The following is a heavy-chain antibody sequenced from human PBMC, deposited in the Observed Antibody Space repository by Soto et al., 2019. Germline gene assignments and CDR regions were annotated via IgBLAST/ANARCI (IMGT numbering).Heavy chain of an antibody. Sequence: QVQLVQSGAEVKKPGSSVKVSCKASGGTFSSYAISWVRQAPGQGLEWMGGIIPIFGTANYAQKFQGRVTITADKSTSTAYMELRSLRSEDTAMYYCARPLGSSPAAYYYYGMDVWGQGTTVTVSS. CDR1: GGTFSSYA. D-gene: IGHD1-26*01. CDR3: ARPLGSSPAAYYYYGMDV. J-gene: IGHJ6*02. CDR2: IIPIFGTA. V-gene: IGHV1-69*06.